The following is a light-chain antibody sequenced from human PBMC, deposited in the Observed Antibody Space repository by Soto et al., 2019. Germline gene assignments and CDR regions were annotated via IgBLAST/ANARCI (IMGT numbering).Light chain of an antibody. V-gene: IGKV1-5*01. J-gene: IGKJ2*01. CDR2: DAS. Sequence: DIQMTQSPSTLSASVGDRVTITCRASQSISGWLAWHQQKPGKAPKLLIYDASSLEGGVPSRFSGSGSGTEFTLTINGLQPDDFATYYCQHYNSYPYTFGQGNKLDIK. CDR1: QSISGW. CDR3: QHYNSYPYT.